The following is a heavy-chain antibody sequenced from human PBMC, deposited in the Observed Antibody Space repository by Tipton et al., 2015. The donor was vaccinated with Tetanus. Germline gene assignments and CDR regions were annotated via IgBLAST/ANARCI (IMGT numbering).Heavy chain of an antibody. CDR2: IDQFGNT. V-gene: IGHV4-34*01. CDR3: ARGLGLCTGGSCSF. J-gene: IGHJ4*02. CDR1: GGPFRGYY. Sequence: TLSLTCAVSGGPFRGYYWSWIRQPPGMGLEWIGEIDQFGNTNYNPSLKSRLTLPVDTSKNQFSLNLRSVIAADTAIYYCARGLGLCTGGSCSFWGQGTPVTVSS. D-gene: IGHD2-15*01.